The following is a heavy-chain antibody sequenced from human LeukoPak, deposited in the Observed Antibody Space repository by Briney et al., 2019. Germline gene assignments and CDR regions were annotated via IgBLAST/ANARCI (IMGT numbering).Heavy chain of an antibody. Sequence: ASVKVSCKASGYTFTGYYMHWVRQAPGQGLEWMGWISAYNGNTNYAQKLQGRVTMTTDTSTSTAYMELRSLRSDDTAVYYCARVSYGGNSPFDYWGQGTLVTVSS. V-gene: IGHV1-18*04. CDR2: ISAYNGNT. J-gene: IGHJ4*02. CDR1: GYTFTGYY. D-gene: IGHD4-23*01. CDR3: ARVSYGGNSPFDY.